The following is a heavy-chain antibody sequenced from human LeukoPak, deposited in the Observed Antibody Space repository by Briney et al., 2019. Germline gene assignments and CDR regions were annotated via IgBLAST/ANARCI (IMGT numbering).Heavy chain of an antibody. CDR1: GGTFSSYA. D-gene: IGHD2-21*02. V-gene: IGHV1-69*05. CDR3: ARDPTYCGGDCSTWEGY. Sequence: SVKVSXKASGGTFSSYAISWVRQAPGQGLEWMGGIIPIFGTANYAQKFQGRVTITTDESTSTAYMGLSSLRSEDTAVYYCARDPTYCGGDCSTWEGYWGQGTLVTVSS. CDR2: IIPIFGTA. J-gene: IGHJ4*02.